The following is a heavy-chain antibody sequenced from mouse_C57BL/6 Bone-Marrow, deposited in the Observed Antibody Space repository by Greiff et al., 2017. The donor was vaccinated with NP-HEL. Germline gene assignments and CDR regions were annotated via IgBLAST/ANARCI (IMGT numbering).Heavy chain of an antibody. J-gene: IGHJ2*01. Sequence: QVQLQQPVAELVKPGASVKMSCKASGYTFTSYWITWVKQRPGQGLEWIGDIYPGSGSTNYNEKFKSKATLTVDTSSSTAYMQLSSLTSEDSAVYYCARGVAVVANDYWGQGTTLTVSS. CDR1: GYTFTSYW. D-gene: IGHD1-1*01. CDR3: ARGVAVVANDY. CDR2: IYPGSGST. V-gene: IGHV1-55*01.